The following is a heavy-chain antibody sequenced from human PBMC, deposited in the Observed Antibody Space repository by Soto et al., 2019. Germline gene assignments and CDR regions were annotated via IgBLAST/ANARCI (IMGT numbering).Heavy chain of an antibody. Sequence: SQTLSLTCAISGDSVSSKSAAWNWIRQSPSRGLEWLGRTYYRSKWYNEFAVSVKSRITVNPDTSKNQFTLQLSSVTPEDTAVYYCARTASVFDYWGQGTQVTVSS. V-gene: IGHV6-1*01. CDR3: ARTASVFDY. CDR2: TYYRSKWYN. CDR1: GDSVSSKSAA. J-gene: IGHJ4*02.